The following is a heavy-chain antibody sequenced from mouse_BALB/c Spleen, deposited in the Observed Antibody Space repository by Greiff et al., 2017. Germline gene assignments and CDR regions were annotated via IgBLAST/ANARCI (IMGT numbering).Heavy chain of an antibody. CDR1: GYTFTSYW. J-gene: IGHJ4*01. CDR2: IYPGNSDT. V-gene: IGHV1-5*01. CDR3: TRGGRLGYYYAIDY. Sequence: EVQLQQSGTVLARPGASVKMSCKASGYTFTSYWMHWVKQRPGQGLEWIGAIYPGNSDTSYNQKFKGKAKLTAVTSTSTAYMQLSSLTNEDSAVYYCTRGGRLGYYYAIDYWGQGTSVTVSS. D-gene: IGHD4-1*01.